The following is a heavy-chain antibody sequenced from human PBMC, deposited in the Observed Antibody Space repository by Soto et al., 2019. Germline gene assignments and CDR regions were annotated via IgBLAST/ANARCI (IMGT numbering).Heavy chain of an antibody. CDR3: ARSVAVPGAHIDY. V-gene: IGHV4-59*01. J-gene: IGHJ4*02. CDR2: VYYTGST. Sequence: SETLSLTCSVSGGSTSGSYWSWIRQSPGKGLEWLGYVYYTGSTNYSPSLRSRVSISVDTSKNEFSLRLSSVTAADTAVYFCARSVAVPGAHIDYWGQRTQVTVSS. D-gene: IGHD6-19*01. CDR1: GGSTSGSY.